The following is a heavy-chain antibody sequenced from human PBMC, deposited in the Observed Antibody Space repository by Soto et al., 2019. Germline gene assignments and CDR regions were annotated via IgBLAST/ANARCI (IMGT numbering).Heavy chain of an antibody. D-gene: IGHD3-3*01. V-gene: IGHV4-59*01. CDR1: GGTISSYY. CDR2: IYYSGST. J-gene: IGHJ5*02. Sequence: SETLSLTGTVSGGTISSYYWSWIRQPPGKGLEWIGYIYYSGSTNYNPSLKSRATISVDTSKNQFSLKLSSVTAADTAVYYCARDGNDFWSGYPDNWLDPWGQGTLVTVSS. CDR3: ARDGNDFWSGYPDNWLDP.